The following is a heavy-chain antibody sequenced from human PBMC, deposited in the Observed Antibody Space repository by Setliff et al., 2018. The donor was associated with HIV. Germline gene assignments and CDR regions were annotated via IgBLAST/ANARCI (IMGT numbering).Heavy chain of an antibody. CDR3: ASEEINGSSGGFDY. J-gene: IGHJ4*02. D-gene: IGHD6-19*01. Sequence: GASVKVSCKASGYTFTGYYMHWVRQAPGQGLEWMGWINPNSGGTNYAQKFQGRVTMTRDTSISTAYMELSGLRSDDTAVYYCASEEINGSSGGFDYWGQGTLVTVSS. CDR1: GYTFTGYY. CDR2: INPNSGGT. V-gene: IGHV1-2*02.